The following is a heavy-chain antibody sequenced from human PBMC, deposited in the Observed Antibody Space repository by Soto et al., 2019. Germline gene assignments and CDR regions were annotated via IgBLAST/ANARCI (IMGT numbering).Heavy chain of an antibody. D-gene: IGHD3-3*01. Sequence: GGSLRLSCAASGFTFGSYGMGWVRQAPGKGLEWVSTITGGNSYYAASVKGRFTISRDNSKNTLFLQMSSLRAEDTALYYCAKDKERGGYDSDFDSWGQGTLVTVSS. CDR2: ITGGNS. CDR3: AKDKERGGYDSDFDS. J-gene: IGHJ4*02. V-gene: IGHV3-23*01. CDR1: GFTFGSYG.